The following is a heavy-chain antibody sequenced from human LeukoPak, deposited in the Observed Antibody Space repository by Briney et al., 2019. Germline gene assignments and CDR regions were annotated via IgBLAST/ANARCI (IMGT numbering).Heavy chain of an antibody. Sequence: PSETLSLTCTVSGGSISVYYWHWIRQPAGKGLEWIGRIFGSGSTNYNPSLKSRVTMSVDTSKNHFSLNLRYVTAADTAIYYCVRDCSGGSRYLDAFDIWGQGTMVTVSS. J-gene: IGHJ3*02. CDR3: VRDCSGGSRYLDAFDI. V-gene: IGHV4-4*07. CDR1: GGSISVYY. CDR2: IFGSGST. D-gene: IGHD2-15*01.